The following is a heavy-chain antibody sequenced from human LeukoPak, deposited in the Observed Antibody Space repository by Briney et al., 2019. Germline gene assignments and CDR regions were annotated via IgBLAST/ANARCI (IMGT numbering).Heavy chain of an antibody. CDR2: ISYDGSNK. CDR3: ARTIARYGLDY. J-gene: IGHJ4*02. V-gene: IGHV3-30*04. D-gene: IGHD5-18*01. Sequence: GGSLRLSCAASGFTFSSYAMHWVRQAPGKGLEWVAVISYDGSNKYYADSVKGRFTISRDNSKNTLYLQMNSLRAEDTAVYYCARTIARYGLDYWGQGTLVTVSS. CDR1: GFTFSSYA.